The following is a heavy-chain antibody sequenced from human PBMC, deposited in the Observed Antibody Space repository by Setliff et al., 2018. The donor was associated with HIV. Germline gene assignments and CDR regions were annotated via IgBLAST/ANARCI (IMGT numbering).Heavy chain of an antibody. D-gene: IGHD3-3*01. CDR3: ARGLGYNFWSGYSPIGWFDP. CDR1: GGSFSGYY. Sequence: ETLSLTCAVYGGSFSGYYWNWIRQPPGKGLEWIGEINHSGSTNYNPSLKSRVTISVDTSKNQFSLKLSSVTAADSAVYYCARGLGYNFWSGYSPIGWFDPWGQGTLVTVPQ. J-gene: IGHJ5*02. V-gene: IGHV4-34*01. CDR2: INHSGST.